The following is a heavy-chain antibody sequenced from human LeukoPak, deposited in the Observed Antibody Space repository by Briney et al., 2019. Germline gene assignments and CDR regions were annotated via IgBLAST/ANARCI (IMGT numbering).Heavy chain of an antibody. Sequence: GGSLRLSCAASGFTFSTYWMHRVRQAPGKGLVWVSRTNSDGSRTDYADSVRGRFTISRDNAENTLYLQMNSLRVEDTAVYYCARDRGINMVRGVIDYWGQGTLVTVSS. J-gene: IGHJ4*02. CDR2: TNSDGSRT. CDR3: ARDRGINMVRGVIDY. D-gene: IGHD3-10*01. CDR1: GFTFSTYW. V-gene: IGHV3-74*01.